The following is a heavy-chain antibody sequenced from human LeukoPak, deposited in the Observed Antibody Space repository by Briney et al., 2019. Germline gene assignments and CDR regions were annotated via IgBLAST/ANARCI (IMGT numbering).Heavy chain of an antibody. CDR2: ISYDGSNK. V-gene: IGHV3-30*04. Sequence: GGSLRLSCAASGFTFSSYAMHWVRQAPGKGLEWVAVISYDGSNKYYADSVKGRFTISRDNSKNTLYLQMNSLRAEDTAVYYCARDHRRSYGMDVWAKGPRSPSPQ. CDR3: ARDHRRSYGMDV. J-gene: IGHJ6*04. CDR1: GFTFSSYA.